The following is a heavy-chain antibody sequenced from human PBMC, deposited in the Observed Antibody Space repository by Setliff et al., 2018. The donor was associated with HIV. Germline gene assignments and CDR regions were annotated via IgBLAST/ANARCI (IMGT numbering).Heavy chain of an antibody. Sequence: GGSLRLSCVASGFTFSSSCMDWVRRAPGMGLEWLSVVLRGGSTTYSADSVKGRFTISRDDSKNTVYLEMRSLRAEDTAVYFCAKYTRGGSIFYYMDVWGKGTTVTVSS. CDR1: GFTFSSSC. J-gene: IGHJ6*03. V-gene: IGHV3-23*03. CDR2: VLRGGSTT. D-gene: IGHD3-3*01. CDR3: AKYTRGGSIFYYMDV.